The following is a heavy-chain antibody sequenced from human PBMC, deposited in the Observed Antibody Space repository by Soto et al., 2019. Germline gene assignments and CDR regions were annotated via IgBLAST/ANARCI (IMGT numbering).Heavy chain of an antibody. V-gene: IGHV1-3*01. Sequence: ASVKVSCKASGYTFTSYAMHWVRQAPGQRLEWMGWINAGNGNTKYSQKFQGRVTITRDTSASTAYMELSSLRSEDTAVYYCARDSYSSSWYQGIDAFDIWGQGTRVTVSS. CDR3: ARDSYSSSWYQGIDAFDI. CDR2: INAGNGNT. D-gene: IGHD6-13*01. J-gene: IGHJ3*02. CDR1: GYTFTSYA.